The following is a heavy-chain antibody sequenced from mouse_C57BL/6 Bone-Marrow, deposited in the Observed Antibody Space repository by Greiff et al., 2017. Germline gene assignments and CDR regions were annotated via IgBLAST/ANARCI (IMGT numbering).Heavy chain of an antibody. CDR3: AREVLRGAMDY. CDR2: IHPNSGST. V-gene: IGHV1-64*01. D-gene: IGHD1-1*01. Sequence: QVQLQQPGAELVKPGASVKLSCKASGYTFTSYWMHWVKQRPGQGLEWIGMIHPNSGSTNYNEKFKSKATLTVDKSSSTAYMQLSSLTSEDSAVYYCAREVLRGAMDYWGQGTSVTVSS. CDR1: GYTFTSYW. J-gene: IGHJ4*01.